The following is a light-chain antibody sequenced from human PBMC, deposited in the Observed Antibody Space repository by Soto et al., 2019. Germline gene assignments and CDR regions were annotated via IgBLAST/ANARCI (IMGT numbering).Light chain of an antibody. CDR2: GSS. V-gene: IGKV3-20*01. J-gene: IGKJ2*01. Sequence: EIVLTQSPGTRSLSPRERATLSCRASQSVSSSYLARYQQKPGQAPRLLIYGSSSRDTGIPDRFSGSGSGTDFTLTISRLEPEDVAGYYCQQYGSSPPYTFGQETKLEIK. CDR1: QSVSSSY. CDR3: QQYGSSPPYT.